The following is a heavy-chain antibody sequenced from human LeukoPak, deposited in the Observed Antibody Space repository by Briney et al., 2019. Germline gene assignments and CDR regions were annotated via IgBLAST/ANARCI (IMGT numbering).Heavy chain of an antibody. D-gene: IGHD4-11*01. CDR2: IRYDGSNK. Sequence: AGSRRLSCAASGFTFSSYGMHWVRQAPGKGQEWVAFIRYDGSNKNYANFVKGRSSISRDNCKNTLYLQMNSLRPEDTAVYYCAKKTMTTYQYYMDVWGKGTSVTISS. J-gene: IGHJ6*03. V-gene: IGHV3-30*02. CDR1: GFTFSSYG. CDR3: AKKTMTTYQYYMDV.